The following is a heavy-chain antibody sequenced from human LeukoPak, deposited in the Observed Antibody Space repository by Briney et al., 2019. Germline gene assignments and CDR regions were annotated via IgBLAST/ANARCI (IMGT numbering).Heavy chain of an antibody. CDR3: ARDKGDNPFDP. D-gene: IGHD3-16*01. J-gene: IGHJ5*02. V-gene: IGHV1-69*13. CDR2: IIPIFGTA. Sequence: SVKVSCKVSGGTFSSYAISWVRQAPGQGLEWMGGIIPIFGTANYAQKFQGRVTITADESTSTAYMELSSLRPEDTAVYYCARDKGDNPFDPWGQGTLVTVSS. CDR1: GGTFSSYA.